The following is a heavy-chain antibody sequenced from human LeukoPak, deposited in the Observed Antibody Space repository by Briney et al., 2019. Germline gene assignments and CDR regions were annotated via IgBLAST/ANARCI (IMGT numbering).Heavy chain of an antibody. CDR3: ARGSEFGVVIMDYYYGMDV. Sequence: SVKVSYTASGGTFSSYAISWVRQAPGQGLEWMGGIIPIFGTANYAQKFQGRVTITADESTSTAYMELSSLRSEDTAVYYCARGSEFGVVIMDYYYGMDVWGQGTTVTVSS. CDR2: IIPIFGTA. V-gene: IGHV1-69*13. J-gene: IGHJ6*02. CDR1: GGTFSSYA. D-gene: IGHD3-3*01.